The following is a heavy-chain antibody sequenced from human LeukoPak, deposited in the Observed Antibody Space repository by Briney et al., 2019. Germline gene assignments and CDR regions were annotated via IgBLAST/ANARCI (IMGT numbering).Heavy chain of an antibody. CDR2: IYYSGTT. CDR1: SASIDSSPYF. D-gene: IGHD1-14*01. Sequence: PSETLSLTCSVSSASIDSSPYFWAWIRQPPGKGLEWIGSIYYSGTTYYNPSLRSPVTLSVDTSKNQFSLMLTSVTAADTAVYYCARHQFIRIPSPNWFDPWGQGTQVTVSS. CDR3: ARHQFIRIPSPNWFDP. V-gene: IGHV4-39*01. J-gene: IGHJ5*02.